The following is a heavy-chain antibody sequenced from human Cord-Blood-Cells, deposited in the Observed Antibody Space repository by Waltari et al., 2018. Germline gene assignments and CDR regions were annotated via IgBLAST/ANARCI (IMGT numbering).Heavy chain of an antibody. Sequence: QVQLVQSGAEVKKPGASVKVSCKASGYTFTGYYMHWVRQAPGQGLEWMGWLNPNSGGTNYAQKFQGRVTMTRDTSISTAYMELSRLRSDDTAVYYCARGRYTDWGSQLGWFDPWGQGTLVTVSS. J-gene: IGHJ5*02. CDR2: LNPNSGGT. CDR1: GYTFTGYY. CDR3: ARGRYTDWGSQLGWFDP. D-gene: IGHD3-16*02. V-gene: IGHV1-2*02.